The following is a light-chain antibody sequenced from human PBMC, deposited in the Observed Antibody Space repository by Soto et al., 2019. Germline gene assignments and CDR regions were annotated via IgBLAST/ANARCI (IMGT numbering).Light chain of an antibody. CDR1: SSDVGAYNY. CDR2: EIT. V-gene: IGLV2-14*01. CDR3: SSYTTNNLYV. Sequence: QSALTQPASVSGSPGQSITISCTGTSSDVGAYNYVSWYQQDPDKAPKLMIYEITNRPSGVSNRFSGSKSGNTASLTISGLQAEDEADYYCSSYTTNNLYVFGSGTKLTVL. J-gene: IGLJ1*01.